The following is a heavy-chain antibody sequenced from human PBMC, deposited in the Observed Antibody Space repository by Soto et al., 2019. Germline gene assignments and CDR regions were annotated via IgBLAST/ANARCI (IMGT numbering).Heavy chain of an antibody. Sequence: QITLKESGPTLVKPTQTLTLTCTFSGFSLSTSGVGVGWIRQPPGKALEWLALIYWDDDKRYSPSLKIRLTSTKDTSKNQVVLTMTNMDPVDTATYYCAHRLNYYDSSGADWYFDLWGRGTLVTVSS. CDR2: IYWDDDK. D-gene: IGHD3-22*01. J-gene: IGHJ2*01. V-gene: IGHV2-5*02. CDR3: AHRLNYYDSSGADWYFDL. CDR1: GFSLSTSGVG.